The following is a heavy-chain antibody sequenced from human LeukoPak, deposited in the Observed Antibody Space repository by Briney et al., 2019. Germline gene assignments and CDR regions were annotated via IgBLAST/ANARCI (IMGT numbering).Heavy chain of an antibody. CDR3: ARGWEYYDFWSGYQPIYYFDY. D-gene: IGHD3-3*01. V-gene: IGHV4-31*03. J-gene: IGHJ4*02. Sequence: SETLSLTCTVSGGSISSGGYYWSWIRQHPGKGLEWIGYIYYSGSTYYNPSLKSRVTISVDTSKNQFPLKLSSVTAADTAVYYCARGWEYYDFWSGYQPIYYFDYWGQGTLVTVSS. CDR1: GGSISSGGYY. CDR2: IYYSGST.